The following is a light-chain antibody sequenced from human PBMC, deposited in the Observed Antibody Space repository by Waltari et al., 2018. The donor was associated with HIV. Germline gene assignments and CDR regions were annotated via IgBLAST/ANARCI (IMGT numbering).Light chain of an antibody. J-gene: IGKJ1*01. CDR3: QQYDSPPRT. CDR1: QSVRSSY. V-gene: IGKV3-20*01. Sequence: LTQSPGTLSLSPGERAILSCRASQSVRSSYLAWYQQKPGQAPRLLIYGVSSRATGIPDRFSGSGSGTEFILTISRLEPEDFAVYYCQQYDSPPRTFGQGTKVEIK. CDR2: GVS.